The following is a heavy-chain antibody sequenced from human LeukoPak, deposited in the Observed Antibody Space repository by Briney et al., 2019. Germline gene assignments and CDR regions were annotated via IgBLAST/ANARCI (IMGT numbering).Heavy chain of an antibody. CDR2: IYYSGST. J-gene: IGHJ3*02. CDR1: GGSISSGGYS. Sequence: SETLSLTCAVSGGSISSGGYSWSWIRQPPGKGLEWIGYIYYSGSTYYNPSLKSRVTISVDTSKNQFSLKLSSVTAADTAVYYCARDRYSSAGDAFDIWGQGTMVTVSS. D-gene: IGHD6-19*01. CDR3: ARDRYSSAGDAFDI. V-gene: IGHV4-30-4*07.